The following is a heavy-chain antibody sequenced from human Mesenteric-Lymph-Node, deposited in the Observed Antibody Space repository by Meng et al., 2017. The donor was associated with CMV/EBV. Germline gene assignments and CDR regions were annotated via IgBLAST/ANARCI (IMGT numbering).Heavy chain of an antibody. CDR2: ISGYNGNT. CDR3: ARVLGYYGSGSYYYFDY. Sequence: YNFISFGMSWVRQAPGQGLEWMGWISGYNGNTKYSQKVQDRVTMTTDTATSTAYMDLRSLRSDDTAVYYCARVLGYYGSGSYYYFDYWGQGTLVTVSS. D-gene: IGHD3-10*01. J-gene: IGHJ4*02. CDR1: YNFISFG. V-gene: IGHV1-18*01.